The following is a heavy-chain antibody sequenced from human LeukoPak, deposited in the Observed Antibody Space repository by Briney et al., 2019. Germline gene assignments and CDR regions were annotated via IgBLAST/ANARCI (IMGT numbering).Heavy chain of an antibody. CDR3: ANRPKPSYSSGWFDY. CDR1: GFTFSSYW. Sequence: GGSLRLSCAASGFTFSSYWMSWVRQAPGKGLEWVANIKQDGSEKYYVDSVKGRFTISRDNAKNSLYLQMNSLRAEDTAVYYCANRPKPSYSSGWFDYWGQGTLVTVSS. CDR2: IKQDGSEK. V-gene: IGHV3-7*01. J-gene: IGHJ4*02. D-gene: IGHD6-19*01.